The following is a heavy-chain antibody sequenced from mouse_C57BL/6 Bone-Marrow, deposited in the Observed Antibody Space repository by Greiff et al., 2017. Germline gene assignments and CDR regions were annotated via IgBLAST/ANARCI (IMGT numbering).Heavy chain of an antibody. D-gene: IGHD1-1*01. V-gene: IGHV5-6*01. CDR3: ARHRYGSSSWYFDV. J-gene: IGHJ1*03. CDR2: ISSGGSYT. CDR1: GFTFSSYG. Sequence: EVMLVESGGDLVKPGGSLKLSCAASGFTFSSYGMSWVRQTPDKRLEWVATISSGGSYTYYPDSVKGRFTISRDNAKNTLYLQMSSLKSEDTAMYYCARHRYGSSSWYFDVGGTGTTVTGSS.